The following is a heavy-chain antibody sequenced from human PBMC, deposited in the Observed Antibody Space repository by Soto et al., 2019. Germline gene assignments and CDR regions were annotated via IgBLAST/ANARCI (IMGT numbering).Heavy chain of an antibody. CDR3: SKSSWWVVEY. Sequence: QVQLQESGPGLVKPSETLALTCTVSGGSISSYYWSCIRQPPGKGLEWIGYIYYSGSTNSNPSLQGLVTISVDTSKYESHLERSSVAVADAPVEYCSKSSWWVVEYCGREPLVTVCS. V-gene: IGHV4-59*08. J-gene: IGHJ4*02. CDR1: GGSISSYY. D-gene: IGHD2-15*01. CDR2: IYYSGST.